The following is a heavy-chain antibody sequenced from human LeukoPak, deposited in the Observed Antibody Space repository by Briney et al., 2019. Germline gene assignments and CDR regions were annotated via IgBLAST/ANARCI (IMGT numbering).Heavy chain of an antibody. CDR1: GGSISSGDYY. CDR2: IYYSGSS. D-gene: IGHD6-19*01. Sequence: PSETLSLTCTVSGGSISSGDYYWTWIRQPPGKGLEWIGYIYYSGSSNYNTSLQSRVTISVDTSNNQFSLKLSSVTAADTAVYYCARGEPVRLVPFDSWGQGTLVTVSS. CDR3: ARGEPVRLVPFDS. J-gene: IGHJ4*02. V-gene: IGHV4-30-4*01.